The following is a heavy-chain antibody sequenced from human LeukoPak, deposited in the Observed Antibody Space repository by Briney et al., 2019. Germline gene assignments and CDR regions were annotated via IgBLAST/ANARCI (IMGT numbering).Heavy chain of an antibody. CDR3: ARDPDMSSYGLVSWFDP. CDR2: INPNSGGT. J-gene: IGHJ5*02. CDR1: GYTFTGYY. Sequence: ASVTVSCKASGYTFTGYYMHWVRQAPGQGLEWMGWINPNSGGTNYAQKFQGRVNMTRDTSINTAYMELSRLRSDDTAVYYCARDPDMSSYGLVSWFDPWGQGTLVTVSS. D-gene: IGHD5-18*01. V-gene: IGHV1-2*02.